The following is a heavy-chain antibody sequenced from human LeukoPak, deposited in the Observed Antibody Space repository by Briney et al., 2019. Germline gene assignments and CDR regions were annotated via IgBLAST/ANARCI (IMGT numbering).Heavy chain of an antibody. Sequence: GRSLRLSCAASGFSFSSYEMNWVRQAPGKGLEWVSYINNIGDIIYYADSVKGRSTISRDNAKNSLYLQMNSLRAEDTAVYHCVREGLGFAHGFDYWGQGALVIVSS. D-gene: IGHD2-8*01. J-gene: IGHJ4*02. CDR2: INNIGDII. V-gene: IGHV3-48*03. CDR3: VREGLGFAHGFDY. CDR1: GFSFSSYE.